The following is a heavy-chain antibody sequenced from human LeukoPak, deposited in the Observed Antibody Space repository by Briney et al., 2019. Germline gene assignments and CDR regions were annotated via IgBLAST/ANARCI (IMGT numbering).Heavy chain of an antibody. Sequence: QTGGSLRLSCAASGFTFTTYSMTCVRQAPGRGLEWVARIKEDGSDIYYVDSVKGRFTISRDNAKNSVYLQMNSLRAEDTAVYYCAREWWYLDYWGQGTLVTVSS. D-gene: IGHD2-15*01. CDR2: IKEDGSDI. J-gene: IGHJ4*02. CDR3: AREWWYLDY. V-gene: IGHV3-7*05. CDR1: GFTFTTYS.